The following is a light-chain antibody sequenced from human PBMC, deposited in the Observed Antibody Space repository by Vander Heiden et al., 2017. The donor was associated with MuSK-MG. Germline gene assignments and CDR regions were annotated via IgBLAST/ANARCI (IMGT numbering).Light chain of an antibody. CDR3: QQEDNLPIT. V-gene: IGKV1-33*01. CDR1: QDISNY. CDR2: DAS. J-gene: IGKJ4*01. Sequence: DLQMTQSPSSLSASVGDRVTITCQASQDISNYLNWYQQKPGKAPKLLIYDASNLETGVPSRFSGSGSGTDITFTISSLQTEDLATYYCQQEDNLPITFGGGTKVEIK.